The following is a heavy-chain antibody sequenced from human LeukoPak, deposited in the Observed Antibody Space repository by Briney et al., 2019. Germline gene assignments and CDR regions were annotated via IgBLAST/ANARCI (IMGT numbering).Heavy chain of an antibody. CDR3: AKDPKPDSGWYVGWYDY. V-gene: IGHV3-30*18. J-gene: IGHJ4*02. CDR1: GFTFSSYG. CDR2: ISYDGSNK. Sequence: GGSLRLSCVASGFTFSSYGMHWVRQAPGKGLEWVAVISYDGSNKYYADSVKGRFTISRDNSKNTLYLQMNSLRAEDTAVYYCAKDPKPDSGWYVGWYDYWGQGTLVTVSS. D-gene: IGHD6-19*01.